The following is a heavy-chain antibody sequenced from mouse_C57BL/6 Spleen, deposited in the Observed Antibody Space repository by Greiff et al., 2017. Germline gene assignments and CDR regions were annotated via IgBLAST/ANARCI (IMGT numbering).Heavy chain of an antibody. V-gene: IGHV1-42*01. CDR1: GYSFTGYY. J-gene: IGHJ4*01. CDR3: ARGPHYYGSSYGYAMDY. D-gene: IGHD1-1*01. CDR2: INPSTGGT. Sequence: VQLQQSGPELVKPGASVKISCKASGYSFTGYYMNWVKQSPEKSLEWIGEINPSTGGTTYNQKFKAKATLTVDKSSSTAYMQLKSLTSEDSAVYYCARGPHYYGSSYGYAMDYWGQGTSVTVSS.